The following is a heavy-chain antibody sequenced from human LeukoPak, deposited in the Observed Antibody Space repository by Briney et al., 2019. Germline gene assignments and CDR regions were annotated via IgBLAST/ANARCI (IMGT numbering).Heavy chain of an antibody. D-gene: IGHD6-6*01. CDR3: ARAIAVRREDY. CDR1: GYTLTELS. J-gene: IGHJ4*02. Sequence: ASVKVSCKVSGYTLTELSMHWVRQAPGQGLEWMGWINPNSGDTNYAQKFQGRVTMTRDTSISTAYMELSRLRSDDTAVYYCARAIAVRREDYWGQGTLVTVSS. CDR2: INPNSGDT. V-gene: IGHV1-2*02.